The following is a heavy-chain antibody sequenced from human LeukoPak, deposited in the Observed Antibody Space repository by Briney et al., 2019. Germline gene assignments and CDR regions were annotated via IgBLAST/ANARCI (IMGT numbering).Heavy chain of an antibody. V-gene: IGHV3-48*01. CDR2: ISSSSSTI. D-gene: IGHD6-13*01. CDR3: ARDQSSWSGMDV. J-gene: IGHJ6*02. CDR1: GFTFSSYS. Sequence: TRGSLRLSCAASGFTFSSYSMNWVRQAPGKGLEWVSYISSSSSTIYYADSVKSRFTISRDNAKNSLYLQMNSLRAEDTAVYYCARDQSSWSGMDVWGQGTTVTVSS.